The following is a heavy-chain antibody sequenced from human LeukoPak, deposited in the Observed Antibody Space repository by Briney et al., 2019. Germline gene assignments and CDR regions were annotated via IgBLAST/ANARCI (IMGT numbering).Heavy chain of an antibody. CDR3: ARDDCSSTSCYSLDP. D-gene: IGHD2-2*01. CDR2: INPNGGGT. J-gene: IGHJ5*02. CDR1: GYTFTGYY. Sequence: ASVKVSCKASGYTFTGYYMHWVRQAPGQGLEWMGWINPNGGGTNYAQKFQGRVTMTRDTSISTAYMELSRLRSDDTAVYYCARDDCSSTSCYSLDPWGQGTLVTVSS. V-gene: IGHV1-2*02.